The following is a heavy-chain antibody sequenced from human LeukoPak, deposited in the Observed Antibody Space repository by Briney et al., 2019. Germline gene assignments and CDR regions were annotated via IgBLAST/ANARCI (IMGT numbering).Heavy chain of an antibody. Sequence: GGCLRLSCAASGFTFRNYDMHWVRQASGKGLEWVSAIDTAGDRSSPVSGKGRFTISRENAKNSLFLQMNNLTAGDAAVYYCARGGSLYDASYYYYLDVWGKGTRVTVFS. CDR3: ARGGSLYDASYYYYLDV. D-gene: IGHD2/OR15-2a*01. CDR1: GFTFRNYD. CDR2: IDTAGDR. J-gene: IGHJ6*03. V-gene: IGHV3-13*01.